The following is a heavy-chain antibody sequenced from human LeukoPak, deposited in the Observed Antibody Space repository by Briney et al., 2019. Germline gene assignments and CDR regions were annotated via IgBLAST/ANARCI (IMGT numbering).Heavy chain of an antibody. J-gene: IGHJ6*02. CDR1: GFTFSSYA. CDR3: ARVGGYYGMDV. CDR2: ISSSSSYI. V-gene: IGHV3-21*01. Sequence: GGSLRLSCAASGFTFSSYAMSWVRQAPGKGLEWVSSISSSSSYIYYADSVKGRFTISRDNAKNSLYLQMNSLRAEDTAVYYCARVGGYYGMDVWGQGTTVTVSS. D-gene: IGHD3-16*01.